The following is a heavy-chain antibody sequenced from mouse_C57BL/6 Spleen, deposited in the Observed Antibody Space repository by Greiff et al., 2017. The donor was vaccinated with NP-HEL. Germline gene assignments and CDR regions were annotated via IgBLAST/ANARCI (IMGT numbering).Heavy chain of an antibody. D-gene: IGHD1-1*01. CDR3: ARRDGSSYGYAMDY. CDR2: INPYNGGT. CDR1: GYTFTDYY. Sequence: VQLQQSGPVLVKPGASVKMSCKASGYTFTDYYMNWVKQSHGKSLEWIGVINPYNGGTSYNQKFKGKATLTVDKSSSTAYMELNSLTSEDSAVYYCARRDGSSYGYAMDYWGQGTSVTVSS. V-gene: IGHV1-19*01. J-gene: IGHJ4*01.